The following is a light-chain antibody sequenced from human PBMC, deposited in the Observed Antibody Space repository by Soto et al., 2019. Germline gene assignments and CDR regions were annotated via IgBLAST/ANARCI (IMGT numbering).Light chain of an antibody. V-gene: IGKV3-15*01. CDR2: GAS. CDR3: QQYGGSPRT. Sequence: EIVMTQSPATLSVSPGERATLSCRASQSVSSNLAWYQQKPGQAPRLLIYGASTRATGIPARFSGSGSGTDFTLTISRMEPADFAVYCCQQYGGSPRTFGQGTKVDIK. CDR1: QSVSSN. J-gene: IGKJ1*01.